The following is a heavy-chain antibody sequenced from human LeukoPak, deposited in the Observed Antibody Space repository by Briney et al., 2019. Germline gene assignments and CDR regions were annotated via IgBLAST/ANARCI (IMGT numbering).Heavy chain of an antibody. J-gene: IGHJ6*02. D-gene: IGHD2-2*01. Sequence: SETLSLTCTVSGGSISSYYWSWIRQPPGKGLEWIGYIYYSGSTNYSPSLKSQVTVSVDTSKNQFSLKLSSVTAADTAVYYCARLVVPAARGFFYYYDMDVWGQGTTVTVSS. CDR3: ARLVVPAARGFFYYYDMDV. CDR2: IYYSGST. V-gene: IGHV4-59*12. CDR1: GGSISSYY.